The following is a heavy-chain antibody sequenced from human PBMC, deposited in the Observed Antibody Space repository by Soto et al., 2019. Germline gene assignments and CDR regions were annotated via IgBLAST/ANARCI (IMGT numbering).Heavy chain of an antibody. V-gene: IGHV1-46*01. CDR3: AGDPDSHYNDSHASSYP. CDR2: INPSGGST. D-gene: IGHD4-4*01. CDR1: GYTFSTYY. J-gene: IGHJ5*02. Sequence: ASVKVSCKASGYTFSTYYMHWVRQAPGQGYEWMGIINPSGGSTTYAQKFQGRVTMSADKSTGTAYMELSGLRSDDTAVYYCAGDPDSHYNDSHASSYPWGQGTLVTVSS.